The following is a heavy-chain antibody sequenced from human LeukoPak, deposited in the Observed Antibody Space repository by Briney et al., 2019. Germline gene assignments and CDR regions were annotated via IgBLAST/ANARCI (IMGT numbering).Heavy chain of an antibody. Sequence: GGSLRLSCAASGFTITTNYMNWVRPAPGKGLEWVSRINSDGSSTSYADSVKGRFTISRDNAKNTLYLQMNSLRAEDTAVYYCARDYFPPHYGDDLDYWGQGTLVTVSP. V-gene: IGHV3-74*01. J-gene: IGHJ4*02. CDR3: ARDYFPPHYGDDLDY. CDR1: GFTITTNY. CDR2: INSDGSST. D-gene: IGHD4-17*01.